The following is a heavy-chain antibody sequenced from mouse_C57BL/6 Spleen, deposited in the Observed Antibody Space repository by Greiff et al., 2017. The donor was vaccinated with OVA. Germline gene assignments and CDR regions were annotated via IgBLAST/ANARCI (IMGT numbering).Heavy chain of an antibody. J-gene: IGHJ2*01. CDR1: GYTFTSYW. V-gene: IGHV1-64*01. D-gene: IGHD1-1*01. CDR2: IHPNSGST. Sequence: QVQLQQPGAELVKPGASVKLSCKASGYTFTSYWMHWVKQRPGQGLEWIGMIHPNSGSTNYNEKFKSKATLTVDKSSSTAYMQLRSLTSEDSAVYYCARHYGSSYEGYFDYWGQGTTLTVSS. CDR3: ARHYGSSYEGYFDY.